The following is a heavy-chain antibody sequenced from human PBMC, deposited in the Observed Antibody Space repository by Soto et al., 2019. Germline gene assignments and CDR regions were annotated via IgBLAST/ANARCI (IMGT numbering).Heavy chain of an antibody. J-gene: IGHJ4*02. D-gene: IGHD2-2*01. V-gene: IGHV3-23*01. Sequence: GGSLRLSCAASGFTFSSYAMSWVRQAPGKGLEWVSAISGSGGSTYYADSVKGRFTISRDNSKNTLYLQMNSLRAEDTAVYYCAKTSLMAAMRGLVDYWGQGTLVTVPS. CDR3: AKTSLMAAMRGLVDY. CDR2: ISGSGGST. CDR1: GFTFSSYA.